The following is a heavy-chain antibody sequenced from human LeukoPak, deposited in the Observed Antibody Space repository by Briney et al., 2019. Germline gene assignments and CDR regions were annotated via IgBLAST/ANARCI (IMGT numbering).Heavy chain of an antibody. V-gene: IGHV1-18*01. CDR1: GYTFTSYG. D-gene: IGHD3-22*01. J-gene: IGHJ4*02. Sequence: EASVKVSCKASGYTFTSYGISWVRQAPGQGLEWMGWISAYNGNTNYAQKLQGRVTMTTDTSTSTAYMELRSLRSDDTAVYYCARTDDSSGYYPIYYFDYWGQGTLVTVSS. CDR3: ARTDDSSGYYPIYYFDY. CDR2: ISAYNGNT.